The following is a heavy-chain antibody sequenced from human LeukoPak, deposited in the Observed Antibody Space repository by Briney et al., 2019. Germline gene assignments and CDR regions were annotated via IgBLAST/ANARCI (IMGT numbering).Heavy chain of an antibody. Sequence: PGGSLRLSCAASGFTFSGSAMHWVRQASGKGLEWVGRIRSKANSYATAYAASVKGRFTISRDDSKNTADLQMNSLQTEDTAVYYCTTGDYEALIYYYYYYMDVWGKGTTVTVSS. D-gene: IGHD3-16*01. CDR3: TTGDYEALIYYYYYYMDV. J-gene: IGHJ6*03. CDR2: IRSKANSYAT. CDR1: GFTFSGSA. V-gene: IGHV3-73*01.